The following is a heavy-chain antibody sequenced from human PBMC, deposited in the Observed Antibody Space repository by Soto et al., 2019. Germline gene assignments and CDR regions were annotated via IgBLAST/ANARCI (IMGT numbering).Heavy chain of an antibody. CDR2: IWYDGSNK. Sequence: PGGSLILSCAASGFTFSSYGMHWVRQAPGKGLKWVAVIWYDGSNKYYADSVKGRFTISRDNSKNTLDLQMNSLRAEDTAVYFCARDLVYDSSGYLPGFYYYGMDVWGQGTTVTVSS. D-gene: IGHD3-22*01. CDR1: GFTFSSYG. V-gene: IGHV3-33*01. CDR3: ARDLVYDSSGYLPGFYYYGMDV. J-gene: IGHJ6*02.